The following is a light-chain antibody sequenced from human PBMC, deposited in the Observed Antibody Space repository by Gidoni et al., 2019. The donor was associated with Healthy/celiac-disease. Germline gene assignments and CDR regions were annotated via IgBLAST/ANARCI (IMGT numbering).Light chain of an antibody. J-gene: IGKJ4*01. Sequence: DIQMTQSTSTLSASVGDRVTITCRASQSISSWLAWYQQQPGKAPKLLIYKASSLESGVPSRFSGSGSGTEFTLTISSLQPDDFATYYCQQYNSYPLTFGGGTKVEIK. V-gene: IGKV1-5*03. CDR2: KAS. CDR1: QSISSW. CDR3: QQYNSYPLT.